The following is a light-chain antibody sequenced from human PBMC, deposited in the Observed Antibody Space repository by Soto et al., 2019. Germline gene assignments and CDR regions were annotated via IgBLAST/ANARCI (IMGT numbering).Light chain of an antibody. V-gene: IGLV1-47*01. CDR1: SSNVGNNY. CDR3: AAWDDSLSGVI. CDR2: RNN. J-gene: IGLJ2*01. Sequence: QSVLTQPPSASGTPGQRVTISCSGSSSNVGNNYVYWYQYLPGTAPKLLIYRNNQRPSGGPDRFSGSKSGTSASLAISGLRSEDEDDYYCAAWDDSLSGVIFGGGTKLTVL.